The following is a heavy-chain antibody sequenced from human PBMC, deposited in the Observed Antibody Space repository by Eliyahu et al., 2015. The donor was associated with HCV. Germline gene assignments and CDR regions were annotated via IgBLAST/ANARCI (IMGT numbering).Heavy chain of an antibody. CDR2: ISWNSGSI. V-gene: IGHV3-9*01. J-gene: IGHJ4*02. Sequence: EVQLVESGGGLVQPGRSLRLSCAASGFTFDDYAMHWVRQAPGKGLEWVSGISWNSGSIGYADSVKGRFTISRDNAKNSLYLQMNSLRAEDTALYYCAKDTGYSGYDFGGPFDYWGQGTLVTVSS. CDR1: GFTFDDYA. CDR3: AKDTGYSGYDFGGPFDY. D-gene: IGHD5-12*01.